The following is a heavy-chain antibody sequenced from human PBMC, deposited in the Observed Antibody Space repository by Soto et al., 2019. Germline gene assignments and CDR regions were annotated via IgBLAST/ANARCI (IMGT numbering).Heavy chain of an antibody. CDR3: AKDAISGDGIWLMDS. CDR1: GFTFRNYA. CDR2: LLRSGSSA. D-gene: IGHD4-17*01. J-gene: IGHJ5*02. V-gene: IGHV3-23*01. Sequence: LRLSCAASGFTFRNYAMTWARQAPGKGLEWVSSLLRSGSSAYYADSVRGRFTISSDTSANSLYLQMDNLRAEDTAIYYCAKDAISGDGIWLMDSWGQGTVVTVSS.